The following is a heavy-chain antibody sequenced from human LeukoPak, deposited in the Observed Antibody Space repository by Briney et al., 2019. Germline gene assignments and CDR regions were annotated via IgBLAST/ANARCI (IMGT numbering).Heavy chain of an antibody. V-gene: IGHV3-66*04. CDR3: ARQRGSLYGMDV. J-gene: IGHJ6*02. Sequence: PGGSLRLSCAASGFTVSSNYISWVRQAPGKGLEWVSVIYSSGSAYYADSVRGRFTISRDNSKNTLYLQMNSLRAEDAAVYYCARQRGSLYGMDVWDQGTTVTVSS. CDR2: IYSSGSA. CDR1: GFTVSSNY.